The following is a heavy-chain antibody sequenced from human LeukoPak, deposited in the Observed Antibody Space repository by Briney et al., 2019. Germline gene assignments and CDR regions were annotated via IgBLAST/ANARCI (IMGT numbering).Heavy chain of an antibody. D-gene: IGHD2-2*01. Sequence: GGSLRLSCAASGFTFSSYSMNWVRQAPGKGLEWVSSISSSSSYIYYADSVKGRFTISRDNAKNSLYLQMNSLRAEDTAVYYCARSVHCSSTSRYAGYYGMDVWGQGTTVTVSS. CDR2: ISSSSSYI. V-gene: IGHV3-21*01. CDR1: GFTFSSYS. CDR3: ARSVHCSSTSRYAGYYGMDV. J-gene: IGHJ6*02.